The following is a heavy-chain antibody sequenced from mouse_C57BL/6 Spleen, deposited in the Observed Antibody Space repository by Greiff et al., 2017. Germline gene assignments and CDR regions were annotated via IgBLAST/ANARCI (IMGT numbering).Heavy chain of an antibody. V-gene: IGHV1-62-2*01. CDR3: ARHEGPYDGYYGFAY. CDR1: GYTFTEYT. J-gene: IGHJ3*01. CDR2: FYPGSGSI. D-gene: IGHD2-3*01. Sequence: VKLQQSGAELVKPGASVKLSCKASGYTFTEYTIHWVKQRSGQGLAWIGLFYPGSGSIKYNEKFKVKATLTADKSSSTVYMELSRLTSDDSAVYFCARHEGPYDGYYGFAYWGQGTLVTVSA.